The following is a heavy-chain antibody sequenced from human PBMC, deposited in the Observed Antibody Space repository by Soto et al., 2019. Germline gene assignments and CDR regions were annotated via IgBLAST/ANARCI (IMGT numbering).Heavy chain of an antibody. Sequence: VQLVESGGGLVHPGGSLRLSCAASGFTFSDYSMNWVRQAPGKGLEWVSYITSDGGVTYCADSVKGRFSVSRDNDKKSLFLQMNSLRDEDTAVYYCARLPKGSTVTSWGQGTLVTVSS. CDR1: GFTFSDYS. J-gene: IGHJ4*02. CDR3: ARLPKGSTVTS. V-gene: IGHV3-48*02. CDR2: ITSDGGVT. D-gene: IGHD4-17*01.